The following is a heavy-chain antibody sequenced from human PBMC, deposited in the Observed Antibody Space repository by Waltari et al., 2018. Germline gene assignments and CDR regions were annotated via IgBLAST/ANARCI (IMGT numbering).Heavy chain of an antibody. J-gene: IGHJ4*02. CDR3: AREKSLYTY. Sequence: EVQLVESGGGLVQPGGSLRLSCAASGFTFSSCWMSWVRQAPGKGLEWVANIKQDGSEKYYVDSVKGRFTISRDNAKNSLYLQMNSLRAEDTAVYYCAREKSLYTYWGQGTLVTVSS. CDR2: IKQDGSEK. CDR1: GFTFSSCW. V-gene: IGHV3-7*04. D-gene: IGHD3-16*01.